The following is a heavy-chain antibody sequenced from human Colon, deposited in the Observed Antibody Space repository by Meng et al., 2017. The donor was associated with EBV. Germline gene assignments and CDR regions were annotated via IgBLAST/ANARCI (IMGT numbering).Heavy chain of an antibody. Sequence: QLPLQGPGPGPVHPSPSLSLTCAVSGDSISSGDYSWSWIRQPPGQGLEWIGYIYHGGTTYNTSLKSRVTISVDNSKNQFSLRLTSVTAADTAVYYCARGPYCGGDCYWFDPWGQGTLVTVSS. CDR1: GDSISSGDYS. J-gene: IGHJ5*02. CDR2: IYHGGTT. D-gene: IGHD2-21*02. CDR3: ARGPYCGGDCYWFDP. V-gene: IGHV4-30-2*01.